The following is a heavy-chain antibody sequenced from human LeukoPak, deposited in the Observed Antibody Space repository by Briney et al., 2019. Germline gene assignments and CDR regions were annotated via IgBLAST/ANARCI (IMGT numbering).Heavy chain of an antibody. CDR2: IYYSGST. J-gene: IGHJ1*01. D-gene: IGHD3-10*01. CDR3: ARYASGSYSDDHFQH. Sequence: SETLSLTCTVSGGSISGYYWSWIRQPPGKGLEWIGFIYYSGSTKYNPSLKSRVTISVDTSKNQFSLKLTSVTAANTAVYYGARYASGSYSDDHFQHWGQGTLVTVSS. V-gene: IGHV4-59*08. CDR1: GGSISGYY.